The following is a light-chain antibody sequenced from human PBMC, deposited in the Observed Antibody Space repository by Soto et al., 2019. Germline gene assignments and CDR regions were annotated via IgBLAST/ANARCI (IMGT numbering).Light chain of an antibody. Sequence: DIQMTQSPSSLSASVGDRVTITCQASHDITSYLNWYQHKPGKAPKLRIYDASILEAGGPSRFSGSGSGTDFTFTISSLQPEDVATYYCQKCDYLPIFGPGTTVDFK. CDR1: HDITSY. J-gene: IGKJ3*01. CDR3: QKCDYLPI. CDR2: DAS. V-gene: IGKV1-33*01.